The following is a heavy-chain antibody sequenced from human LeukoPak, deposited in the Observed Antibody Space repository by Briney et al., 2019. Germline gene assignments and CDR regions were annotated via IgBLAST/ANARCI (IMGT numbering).Heavy chain of an antibody. V-gene: IGHV3-23*01. CDR3: AKSSTYYDFWSGYQYYYYYYMDV. CDR1: GFTFSSYA. J-gene: IGHJ6*03. D-gene: IGHD3-3*01. CDR2: ISGSGGST. Sequence: GGSLRLSCAASGFTFSSYAMSWVRQAPGKGLEWVSAISGSGGSTYYADSVKGRFTISRDNSKNTLYLQMNSLRAEDTAVYYCAKSSTYYDFWSGYQYYYYYYMDVRGKGTTVTVSS.